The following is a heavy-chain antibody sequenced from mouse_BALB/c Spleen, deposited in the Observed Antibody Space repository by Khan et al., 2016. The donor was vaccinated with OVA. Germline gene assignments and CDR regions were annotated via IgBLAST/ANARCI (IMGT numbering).Heavy chain of an antibody. V-gene: IGHV3-2*02. CDR2: INYSGST. CDR3: VRGRSY. CDR1: GYSITSDYA. J-gene: IGHJ3*01. Sequence: QLEESGPGLVKPSQSLSLTCTVTGYSITSDYAWNWIRQFPENRLEWMGYINYSGSTSKKPSLKSRMSISRDTSKNQIFLQLNSVTTEDTATYYCVRGRSYWGQGTLVTVSA.